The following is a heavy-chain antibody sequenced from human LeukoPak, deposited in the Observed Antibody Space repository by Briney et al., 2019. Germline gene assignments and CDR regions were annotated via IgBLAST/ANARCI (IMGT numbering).Heavy chain of an antibody. Sequence: GGSLRLSCAASGFTFSSHEMNWVRQAPGKGLEWVSYISSSGSTIYYADSVKGRFTISRDNAKNSLYLQMNSLRAEDTAVYYCATEVVAATNDAFDIWGQGTMVTVSS. V-gene: IGHV3-48*03. CDR3: ATEVVAATNDAFDI. CDR2: ISSSGSTI. CDR1: GFTFSSHE. D-gene: IGHD2-15*01. J-gene: IGHJ3*02.